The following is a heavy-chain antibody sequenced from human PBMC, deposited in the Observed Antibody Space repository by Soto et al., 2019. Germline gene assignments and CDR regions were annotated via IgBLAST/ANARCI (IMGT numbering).Heavy chain of an antibody. V-gene: IGHV4-4*07. CDR3: ARASRCKSEYECFAWLDF. CDR1: GGSISSLY. J-gene: IGHJ4*02. D-gene: IGHD6-6*01. CDR2: IFPSGDS. Sequence: PSETLSLTCTVSGGSISSLYWAWIRQPAGKGLEWTGRIFPSGDSNYNPSLTSRVSMSLDTSKNQFSLTVSSVTAADTAVYYCARASRCKSEYECFAWLDFWGQGILVTVSS.